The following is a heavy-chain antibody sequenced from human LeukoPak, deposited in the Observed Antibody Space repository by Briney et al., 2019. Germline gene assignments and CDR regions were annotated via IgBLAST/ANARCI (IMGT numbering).Heavy chain of an antibody. V-gene: IGHV3-30*19. CDR3: ARDAGPRYFDY. Sequence: GGSLRLSCTTSGFSFSVYGIHWVRQAPGKGLEGVAVISYDGSNKYYADSVKGRFTISRDNSKNTLYLQMNSLRAEDTAVYYCARDAGPRYFDYWGQGTLVTVSS. CDR1: GFSFSVYG. J-gene: IGHJ4*02. CDR2: ISYDGSNK.